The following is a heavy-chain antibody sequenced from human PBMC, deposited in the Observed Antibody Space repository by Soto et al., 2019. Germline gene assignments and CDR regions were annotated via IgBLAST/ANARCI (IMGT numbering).Heavy chain of an antibody. CDR1: GGSVSGYY. CDR3: ARDLWGYCGTDCYPLDV. Sequence: ASETLSLTCTVSGGSVSGYYWSWIRQPPGKGLEWIGYMYKTGSTVYNPSFKSRVTISVDTSKNQFSLKLNSVTAADTAVYYCARDLWGYCGTDCYPLDVWGQGTTVTVSS. J-gene: IGHJ6*02. D-gene: IGHD2-21*02. V-gene: IGHV4-59*02. CDR2: MYKTGST.